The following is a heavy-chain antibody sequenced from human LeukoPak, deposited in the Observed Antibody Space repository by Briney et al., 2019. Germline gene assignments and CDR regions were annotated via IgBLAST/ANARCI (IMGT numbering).Heavy chain of an antibody. Sequence: GESLKISCKGSGYSFTSYWIGWVRQMPGKGLEWMGIIYPGDSDTRYGPSFQGQVTISADKSISTAYLQRSSLKASDTAMYYCARHGIAARPYYYYYYMDVWGKGTTVTVSS. V-gene: IGHV5-51*01. J-gene: IGHJ6*03. D-gene: IGHD6-6*01. CDR2: IYPGDSDT. CDR3: ARHGIAARPYYYYYYMDV. CDR1: GYSFTSYW.